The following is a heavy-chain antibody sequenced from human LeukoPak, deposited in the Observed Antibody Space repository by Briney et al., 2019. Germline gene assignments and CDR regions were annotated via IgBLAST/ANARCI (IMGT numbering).Heavy chain of an antibody. J-gene: IGHJ4*02. CDR2: IKQDGSEK. D-gene: IGHD2-15*01. V-gene: IGHV3-7*01. Sequence: PGGSLRLSCVASGFTFSNYWMSWVRQAPGKGLEWVANIKQDGSEKYYVDPVKGRFTISRDNAMNSLFLQMNSLRAEDTAVYYCARDRGSRSSDCWGQGTLVTVSS. CDR3: ARDRGSRSSDC. CDR1: GFTFSNYW.